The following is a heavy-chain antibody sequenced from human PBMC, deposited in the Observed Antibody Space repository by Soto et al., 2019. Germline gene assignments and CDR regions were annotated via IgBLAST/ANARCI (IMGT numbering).Heavy chain of an antibody. CDR3: ARDARSGYYLDY. CDR1: GASISSGGYS. D-gene: IGHD3-22*01. CDR2: IYHSGGT. V-gene: IGHV4-30-2*01. J-gene: IGHJ4*02. Sequence: QLQLQESGSGLVKPSQTLSLTCAVSGASISSGGYSWNWIRQPPGKGLEWIGYIYHSGGTDYNPYIKSRVTITVDSSNNQCSLKLSSVTAAYTAVYYCARDARSGYYLDYWGQGTLVTVSS.